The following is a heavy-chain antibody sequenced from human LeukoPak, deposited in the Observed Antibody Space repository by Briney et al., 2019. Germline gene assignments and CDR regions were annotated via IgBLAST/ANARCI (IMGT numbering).Heavy chain of an antibody. CDR1: GGSFSGYY. CDR2: INHSGST. Sequence: SETLSLTCAVYGGSFSGYYWSWIRQPPGKGLEWIGEINHSGSTNYNPSLKSRVTISVDTSKNQFSLKLSSVTAADTAVYHCARVFGYYDSQGQDYWGQGTLVTVSS. CDR3: ARVFGYYDSQGQDY. J-gene: IGHJ4*02. V-gene: IGHV4-34*01. D-gene: IGHD3-22*01.